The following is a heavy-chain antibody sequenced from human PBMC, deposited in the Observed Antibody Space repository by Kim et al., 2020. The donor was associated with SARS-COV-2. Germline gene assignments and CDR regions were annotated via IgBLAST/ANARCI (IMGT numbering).Heavy chain of an antibody. CDR3: ARDGSGYSSDAFDI. CDR2: IYSGGST. J-gene: IGHJ3*02. Sequence: GGSLRLSCAASGFTFSSNYMSWVRQAPGKGLEWVSVIYSGGSTYYADSVKGRFTISRHNSKNTLYLQLNSLRAEDTAVYYCARDGSGYSSDAFDIWGQGTLVTVSS. CDR1: GFTFSSNY. V-gene: IGHV3-53*04. D-gene: IGHD3-22*01.